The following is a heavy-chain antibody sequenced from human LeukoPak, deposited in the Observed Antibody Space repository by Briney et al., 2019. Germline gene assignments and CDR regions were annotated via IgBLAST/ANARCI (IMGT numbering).Heavy chain of an antibody. D-gene: IGHD3-22*01. J-gene: IGHJ4*02. CDR2: ISVDGVST. Sequence: GGSLRLSCAASGLTFSSYAMSWVRQVPGKGLEWVSAISVDGVSTYYADSVKGRFTISRDNSKNTLYLQMNSLRGEDTAVYYCAKGGGGYPFGYWGQGTLVTVSS. CDR3: AKGGGGYPFGY. V-gene: IGHV3-23*01. CDR1: GLTFSSYA.